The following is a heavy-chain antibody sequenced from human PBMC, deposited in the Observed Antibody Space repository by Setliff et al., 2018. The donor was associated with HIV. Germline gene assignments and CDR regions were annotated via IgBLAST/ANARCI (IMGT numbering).Heavy chain of an antibody. CDR1: GYSISSGSY. J-gene: IGHJ6*02. V-gene: IGHV4-38-2*02. CDR3: AREDYYYYGMDV. Sequence: PSETLSLTCAVSGYSISSGSYWAWIRQPPGKGLEWIGSIYHSGTTYYNPSLKSRVTMSVDTSKNQFSLKLSSVTAADTAVYYCAREDYYYYGMDVWGQGTTVTVSS. CDR2: IYHSGTT.